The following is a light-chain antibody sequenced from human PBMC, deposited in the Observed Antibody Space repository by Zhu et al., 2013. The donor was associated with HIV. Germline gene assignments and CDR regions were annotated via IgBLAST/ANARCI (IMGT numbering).Light chain of an antibody. V-gene: IGKV3-20*01. CDR1: QSVSSNC. Sequence: EIVLTQSPGTLSVSPGERATLSCRTSQSVSSNCLAWYQQKRGQAPRLLIYGASSRATGIPDRFSGSGSGTDFTLTISRLEPEDFAVYYCQQYSSPLYTFGQGTKLEIK. CDR2: GAS. J-gene: IGKJ2*01. CDR3: QQYSSPLYT.